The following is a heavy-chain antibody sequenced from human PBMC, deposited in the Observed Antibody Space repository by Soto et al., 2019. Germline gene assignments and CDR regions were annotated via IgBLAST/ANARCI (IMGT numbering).Heavy chain of an antibody. CDR3: AHTQFTTGANAFDV. J-gene: IGHJ3*01. Sequence: QITLKESGPTLVKPTQVLTLTCSFSGFSLSTLGAGVGWVRQPPGKALEWLALIYWDDDRQYSPPLKTRLTITKATSKTQVVLTLTNMDPVDTGTYFCAHTQFTTGANAFDVWGQGTIVTVSS. D-gene: IGHD1-1*01. CDR2: IYWDDDR. CDR1: GFSLSTLGAG. V-gene: IGHV2-5*02.